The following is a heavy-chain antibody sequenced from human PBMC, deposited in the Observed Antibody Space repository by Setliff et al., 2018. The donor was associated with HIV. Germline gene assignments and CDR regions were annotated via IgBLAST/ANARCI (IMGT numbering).Heavy chain of an antibody. CDR1: GGSISSRSYY. CDR3: ARGHDNKYYYFYYMDV. D-gene: IGHD3-9*01. J-gene: IGHJ6*03. V-gene: IGHV4-61*02. CDR2: IYSNGNT. Sequence: SETLSLTCTVSGGSISSRSYYWSWLRQPAGKGLEWIGRIYSNGNTDYNPSPKSRVTISEDTSKNQFSLKVNSVTAADTAMYYCARGHDNKYYYFYYMDVWGKGTTVTVSS.